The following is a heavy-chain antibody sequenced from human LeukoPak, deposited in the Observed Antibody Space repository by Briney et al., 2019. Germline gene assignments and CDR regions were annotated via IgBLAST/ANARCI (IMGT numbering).Heavy chain of an antibody. CDR3: ARILEDSSGSDAFDI. D-gene: IGHD3-22*01. CDR1: GFSLSTSGMR. CDR2: IDWDDDK. Sequence: SGPALVKPTQTLTLTCTFTGFSLSTSGMRVSWIRQPPGKALESLARIDWDDDKFYSTSLKTRLTISKDTSKNQVVLTMTNMDPVDTATYYCARILEDSSGSDAFDIWGQGTMVTVSS. J-gene: IGHJ3*02. V-gene: IGHV2-70*04.